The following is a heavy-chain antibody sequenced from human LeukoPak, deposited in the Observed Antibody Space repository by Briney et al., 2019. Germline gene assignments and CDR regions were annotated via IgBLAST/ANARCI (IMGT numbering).Heavy chain of an antibody. CDR2: ISSSSIYI. CDR1: GFTFSSYT. Sequence: GGSLRLSCAAFGFTFSSYTMNWVRQAPGKGLEWVSSISSSSIYIYYADSVKGRFTISRDNAKNSLYLQMNSLRAEDTAVYYCARDPWVGVTTDYWGQGTLVTVSS. D-gene: IGHD4-11*01. V-gene: IGHV3-21*01. J-gene: IGHJ4*02. CDR3: ARDPWVGVTTDY.